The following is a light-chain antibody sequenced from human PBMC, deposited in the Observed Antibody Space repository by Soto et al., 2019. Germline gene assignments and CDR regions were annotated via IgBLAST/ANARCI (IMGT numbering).Light chain of an antibody. CDR1: SSDIGGYNY. CDR3: VSYTIVSTLA. CDR2: DVT. Sequence: ALTQPASVSGSPVQSISITYNGTSSDIGGYNYVSWYQQHPGKAPKLITYDVTNRPPGVSNRFSGSKSGNTASLTISGLQADDEADYYCVSYTIVSTLAIGGGTKVTVL. V-gene: IGLV2-14*03. J-gene: IGLJ2*01.